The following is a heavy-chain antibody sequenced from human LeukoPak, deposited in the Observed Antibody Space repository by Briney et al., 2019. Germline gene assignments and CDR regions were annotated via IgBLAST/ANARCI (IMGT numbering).Heavy chain of an antibody. CDR2: INHSGST. CDR1: GGSFSAYY. CDR3: ARVSRLWWARDI. V-gene: IGHV4-34*01. J-gene: IGHJ4*02. Sequence: SETLSLTCAVYGGSFSAYYWSWIRQPPGKGLEWIGEINHSGSTNYNPSLKSRVNISVDTSKNQFSLKLSSVTAADTAVYYCARVSRLWWARDIWGQGTLVTVSS. D-gene: IGHD2-21*01.